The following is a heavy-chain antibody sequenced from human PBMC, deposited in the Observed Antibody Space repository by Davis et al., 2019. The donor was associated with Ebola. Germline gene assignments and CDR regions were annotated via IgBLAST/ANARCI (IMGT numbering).Heavy chain of an antibody. D-gene: IGHD3-10*01. V-gene: IGHV4-39*01. J-gene: IGHJ4*02. CDR2: IYYSGST. CDR1: GGSISSSSYY. Sequence: PSETLSLTCTVSGGSISSSSYYWGWIRQPPGKGPEWIGSIYYSGSTYYNPSLKSRVTISVDTSKNQFSLKLSSVTAADTAVYYCASPGSTDYWGQGTLVTVSS. CDR3: ASPGSTDY.